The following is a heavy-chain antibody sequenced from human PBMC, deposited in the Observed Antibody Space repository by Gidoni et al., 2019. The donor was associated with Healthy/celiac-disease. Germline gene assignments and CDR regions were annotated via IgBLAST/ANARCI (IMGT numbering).Heavy chain of an antibody. CDR1: GGSFSGYY. V-gene: IGHV4-34*01. Sequence: QVQLQQWGAGLLKPSETLSLTCAVYGGSFSGYYWGWIRQPPGKGLEWIGETNHSGSTNYNPSLKSRVTISVDTSKNQFSLKLSSVTAADTAVYYCARHPMIHYYGSGRGGMDVWGQGTTVTVSS. D-gene: IGHD3-10*01. CDR3: ARHPMIHYYGSGRGGMDV. CDR2: TNHSGST. J-gene: IGHJ6*02.